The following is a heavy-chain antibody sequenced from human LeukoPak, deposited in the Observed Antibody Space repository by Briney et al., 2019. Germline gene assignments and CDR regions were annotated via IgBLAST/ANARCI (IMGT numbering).Heavy chain of an antibody. J-gene: IGHJ5*02. Sequence: SETLSLTCAVYGGSFSGYYWSWIRQPPGKGLEWIGSIYDSGSTYYNPSPKSRVTISVDTSKNQFSLKLNSVTAADTAVYYCARHYGPWGQGTLVTVSS. D-gene: IGHD3-16*01. V-gene: IGHV4-34*01. CDR2: IYDSGST. CDR3: ARHYGP. CDR1: GGSFSGYY.